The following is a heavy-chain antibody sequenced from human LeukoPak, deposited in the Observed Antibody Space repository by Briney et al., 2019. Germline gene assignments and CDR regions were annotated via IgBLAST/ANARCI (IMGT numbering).Heavy chain of an antibody. CDR3: ASDSYSPEYFQH. D-gene: IGHD2-15*01. CDR2: IYSGGST. Sequence: GGSLSLSCAASAFSVSNNYMSWVRQAPGKGLEGVSVIYSGGSTFYSDSVTGRFTISRDNSKNTLYLQMNSLRAEDTAAYYCASDSYSPEYFQHWGQGTLVTVSS. V-gene: IGHV3-66*01. CDR1: AFSVSNNY. J-gene: IGHJ1*01.